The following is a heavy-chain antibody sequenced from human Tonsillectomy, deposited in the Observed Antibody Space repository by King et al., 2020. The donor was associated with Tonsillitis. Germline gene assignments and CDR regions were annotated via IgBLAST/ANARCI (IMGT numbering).Heavy chain of an antibody. D-gene: IGHD3-10*01. J-gene: IGHJ4*02. CDR1: GFSFNSHP. V-gene: IGHV3-23*04. CDR3: ARDYGSGSY. Sequence: VQLVQSGGGLVQPGGSLRLSCAASGFSFNSHPMSWVRQAPGKGLEWVSAISDTGGNTYYADPVKGRFTISRDNSKNTLYLQMNSLRAEDTAVYYWARDYGSGSYWGQGTLVTVSS. CDR2: ISDTGGNT.